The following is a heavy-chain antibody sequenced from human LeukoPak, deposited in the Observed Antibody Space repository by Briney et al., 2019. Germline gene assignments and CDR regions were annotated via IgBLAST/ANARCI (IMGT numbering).Heavy chain of an antibody. J-gene: IGHJ3*02. CDR3: ARGGSYYFDAFDI. D-gene: IGHD1-26*01. CDR1: GFTFSSYW. V-gene: IGHV3-7*04. CDR2: IKQDGSEK. Sequence: GGSLRLSCAASGFTFSSYWMSWVRQAPGKGLEWVANIKQDGSEKYFVDSVKGRFTISRDNAKNSLYLQMNSLRAEDTAVYYCARGGSYYFDAFDIWGQGTMVTVSS.